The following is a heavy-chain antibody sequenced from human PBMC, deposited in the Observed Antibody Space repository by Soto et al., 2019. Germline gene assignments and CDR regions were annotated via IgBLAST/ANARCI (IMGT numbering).Heavy chain of an antibody. D-gene: IGHD1-7*01. CDR2: VYLGGCT. J-gene: IGHJ4*02. V-gene: IGHV4-30-2*01. CDR3: AREVELRWNGGYFDY. Sequence: QLQLQESGSCLVKPSQTLSLTCAVSVGSISSGGYSWSWIRQPPGQVLEWIGYVYLGGCTYYNPSLKSRVTISVDRSKNQFSLKLSSVTAADTAVYYCAREVELRWNGGYFDYWGQGTLVTVSS. CDR1: VGSISSGGYS.